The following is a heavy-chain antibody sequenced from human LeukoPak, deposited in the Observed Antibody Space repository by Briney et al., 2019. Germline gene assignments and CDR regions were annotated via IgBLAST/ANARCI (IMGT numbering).Heavy chain of an antibody. J-gene: IGHJ6*02. V-gene: IGHV1-8*01. Sequence: ASVKVSCKASGYTFTSYDINWVRQATGQGLEWMGWMNPNSGNTGYAQKFQGRVTMTRNTSISTAYIELSSLRSEDTAVYYCARARPTQQLVPLYYYYYGMDVWGQGTTVTVSS. D-gene: IGHD6-13*01. CDR3: ARARPTQQLVPLYYYYYGMDV. CDR1: GYTFTSYD. CDR2: MNPNSGNT.